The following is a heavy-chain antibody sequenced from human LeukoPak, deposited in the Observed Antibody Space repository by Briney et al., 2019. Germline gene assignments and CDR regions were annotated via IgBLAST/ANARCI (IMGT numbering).Heavy chain of an antibody. CDR1: GYTLTELS. Sequence: ASVKVSCKVSGYTLTELSMHWVRQAPGKGLEWMGGFDPEDGETIYAQKFQGRVTMTEDTSTDTAYMELRSLRSDDTAVYYCARVVLLWFGELLSRLPDFDYWGQGTLVTVSS. V-gene: IGHV1-24*01. J-gene: IGHJ4*02. D-gene: IGHD3-10*01. CDR2: FDPEDGET. CDR3: ARVVLLWFGELLSRLPDFDY.